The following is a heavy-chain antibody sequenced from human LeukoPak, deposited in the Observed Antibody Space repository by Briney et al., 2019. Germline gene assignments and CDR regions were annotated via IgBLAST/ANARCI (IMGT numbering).Heavy chain of an antibody. Sequence: GGSLRLSCAASGYTLNSAWMNGVRQAPGGGREWVGRVKSNSNGGTTDYTAPVKGRFTISRDDSKNTLYLQMNNVRTEDTAVYYCSTDYLDDGYWGRGTLATVSS. V-gene: IGHV3-15*01. J-gene: IGHJ4*02. CDR2: VKSNSNGGTT. CDR3: STDYLDDGY. CDR1: GYTLNSAW. D-gene: IGHD1-1*01.